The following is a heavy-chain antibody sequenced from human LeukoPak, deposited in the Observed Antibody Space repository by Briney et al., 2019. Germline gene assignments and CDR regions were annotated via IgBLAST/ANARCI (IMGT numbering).Heavy chain of an antibody. D-gene: IGHD6-19*01. J-gene: IGHJ4*02. CDR2: INPNSGGT. V-gene: IGHV1-2*04. CDR1: GYTFTGYY. Sequence: GASVKVSCKASGYTFTGYYMHWVRQAPGQGLEWMGWINPNSGGTNYAQKFQGWVTMTRDTPISTAYMELSRLRSDDTAVYYCARDIIAVAGPPYYFDYWGQGTLVTVSS. CDR3: ARDIIAVAGPPYYFDY.